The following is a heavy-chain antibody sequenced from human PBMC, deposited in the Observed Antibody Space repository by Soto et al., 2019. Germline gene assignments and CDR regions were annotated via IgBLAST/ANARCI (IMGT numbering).Heavy chain of an antibody. CDR1: GFTFSSYA. V-gene: IGHV3-30-3*01. Sequence: QVQLVESGGGVVQPGRSLGLSCAASGFTFSSYAMHWVRQAPGKGLEWVAVISYDGSNKYYADSVKGRFTISRDNSKNTLYLQMNSLRAEDTAVYYCARDGAPAYFDYWGQGTLVTVSS. CDR3: ARDGAPAYFDY. J-gene: IGHJ4*02. D-gene: IGHD3-16*01. CDR2: ISYDGSNK.